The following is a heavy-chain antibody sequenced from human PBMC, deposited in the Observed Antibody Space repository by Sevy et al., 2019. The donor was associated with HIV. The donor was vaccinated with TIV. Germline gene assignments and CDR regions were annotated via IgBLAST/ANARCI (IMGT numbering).Heavy chain of an antibody. CDR3: ARDSVTVSGIVLYALDI. Sequence: GGSLRLSCGASGFTFGSYWMHWVRQVPGKGLEWVSRISNDGRSTTYAASVRGWFTISRDNAKKTLYLQMNGLRADDTAVYYCARDSVTVSGIVLYALDIWGQGTMVTVSS. J-gene: IGHJ3*02. V-gene: IGHV3-74*01. CDR2: ISNDGRST. CDR1: GFTFGSYW. D-gene: IGHD3-3*01.